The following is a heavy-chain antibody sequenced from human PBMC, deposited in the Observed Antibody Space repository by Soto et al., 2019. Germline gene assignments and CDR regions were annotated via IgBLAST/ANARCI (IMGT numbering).Heavy chain of an antibody. CDR1: GFSLSTSGVG. CDR2: IYWDDDK. V-gene: IGHV2-5*02. D-gene: IGHD6-19*01. CDR3: AHSDIGSCWSTKNFDS. J-gene: IGHJ4*02. Sequence: ITLKESGPTLVQPTQTLTLTCTLSGFSLSTSGVGVGWVRQPPGKALEWLALIYWDDDKRYSPSLKSRLTITKDTSKNQVVLTMTDMAPVDIATNCCAHSDIGSCWSTKNFDSWGQGTLVTVSS.